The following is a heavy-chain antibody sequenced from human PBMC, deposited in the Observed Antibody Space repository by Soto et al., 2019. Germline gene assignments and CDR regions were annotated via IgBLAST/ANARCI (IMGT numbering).Heavy chain of an antibody. CDR1: GFTFSSYG. D-gene: IGHD6-6*01. J-gene: IGHJ4*02. CDR2: ISYDGSNK. V-gene: IGHV3-30*18. CDR3: AKGEAARPIYYFDY. Sequence: QVQLVESGGGVVQPGRSLRLSCAASGFTFSSYGMHWVRQAPGKGLEWVAVISYDGSNKYYADSVKGRFTISRDNSKNTLYLQMNSLRAEDTAVYYCAKGEAARPIYYFDYWGQGTLVTVSS.